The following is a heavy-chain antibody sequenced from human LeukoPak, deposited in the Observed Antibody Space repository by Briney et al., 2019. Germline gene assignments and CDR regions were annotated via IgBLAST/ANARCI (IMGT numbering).Heavy chain of an antibody. CDR1: GFTFSGYG. CDR2: VSYDGSNK. CDR3: AKVKVDVWGSYLLDY. D-gene: IGHD3-16*02. J-gene: IGHJ4*02. V-gene: IGHV3-30*18. Sequence: GGSLRLSCAASGFTFSGYGMHWVRQAPGKGLEWVAVVSYDGSNKYYADSVKGRFTISRDNSKNTLYLQMNSLRAEDTAVYYCAKVKVDVWGSYLLDYWGQGTLVTVSS.